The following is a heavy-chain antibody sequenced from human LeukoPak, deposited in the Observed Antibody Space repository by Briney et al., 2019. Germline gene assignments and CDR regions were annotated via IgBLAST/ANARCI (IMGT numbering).Heavy chain of an antibody. V-gene: IGHV4-34*01. Sequence: SETLSLTCAVYGGSFSGYYWSWIRQPPGKGLEWSGEINHSGSTNYNPSLKSRVTISVDTSKNQFSLKLSSVTAADTAVYYCARHVEDLGADYWGQGTLVTVSS. D-gene: IGHD3-16*01. CDR1: GGSFSGYY. J-gene: IGHJ4*02. CDR2: INHSGST. CDR3: ARHVEDLGADY.